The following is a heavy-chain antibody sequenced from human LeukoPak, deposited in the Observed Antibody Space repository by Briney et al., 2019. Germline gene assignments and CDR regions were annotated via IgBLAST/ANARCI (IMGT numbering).Heavy chain of an antibody. CDR2: IIPIFGTA. V-gene: IGHV1-69*13. Sequence: SVKVSCKASGGTFSSYAISWVRQAPGQGLEWMGGIIPIFGTADYAQKFQGRVTITADESTSTAYMELSSLRSEDTAVYYCARGRGYSYGSFDYWGQGTLVTVSS. CDR3: ARGRGYSYGSFDY. J-gene: IGHJ4*02. CDR1: GGTFSSYA. D-gene: IGHD5-18*01.